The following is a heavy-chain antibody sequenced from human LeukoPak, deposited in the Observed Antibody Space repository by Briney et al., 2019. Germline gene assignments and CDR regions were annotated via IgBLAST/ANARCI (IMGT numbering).Heavy chain of an antibody. CDR3: ARLIVATISTASRDDY. V-gene: IGHV7-4-1*02. CDR2: NNTNTGNP. CDR1: GYTFTSYV. D-gene: IGHD5-12*01. Sequence: ASVKVSCKASGYTFTSYVMNWVRQAPGQGLEWMGWNNTNTGNPTYAQGFTGRFVFSLDTSVSTAYLQISSLKAEDTAVYYCARLIVATISTASRDDYWGQGTLVTVSS. J-gene: IGHJ4*02.